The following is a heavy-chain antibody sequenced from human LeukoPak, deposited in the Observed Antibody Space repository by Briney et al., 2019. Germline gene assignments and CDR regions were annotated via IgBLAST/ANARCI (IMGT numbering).Heavy chain of an antibody. D-gene: IGHD1-26*01. CDR3: ARLSGSYYYFDY. Sequence: GGSLRLSCAASGFTFSSYEVNWVRQAPGKGLEWVSYISSSGSTIYYADSVKGRFTISRDNAKNSLYLQMNSLRAEDTAVYYCARLSGSYYYFDYWGQGTLVTVSS. CDR2: ISSSGSTI. V-gene: IGHV3-48*03. CDR1: GFTFSSYE. J-gene: IGHJ4*02.